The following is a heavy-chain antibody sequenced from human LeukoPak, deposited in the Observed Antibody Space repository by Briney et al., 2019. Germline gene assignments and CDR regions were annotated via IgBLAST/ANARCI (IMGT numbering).Heavy chain of an antibody. CDR3: ARGGIPTGPYYYFYYMDV. Sequence: GGSLRLSCAASGFTFSSYAVSWVRQAPGKGLEWVALISYDGNNKFYADSVKGRFTISRDNSRNTLYLQMNSLRGEDAAVYSCARGGIPTGPYYYFYYMDVWGKGTAVTVSS. J-gene: IGHJ6*03. D-gene: IGHD3-10*01. V-gene: IGHV3-30*01. CDR1: GFTFSSYA. CDR2: ISYDGNNK.